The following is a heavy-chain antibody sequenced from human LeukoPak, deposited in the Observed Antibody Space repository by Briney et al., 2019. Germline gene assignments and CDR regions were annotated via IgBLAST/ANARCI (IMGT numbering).Heavy chain of an antibody. CDR2: IYYSGST. CDR3: ARGEGYGFFDY. D-gene: IGHD5-12*01. Sequence: SETLSLTCTVSGGSISSYYWSWIRQPPGKGLEWIGYIYYSGSTNYNPSLKSRVPISVDTSKNQFSLKLSSVTAADTAVYYCARGEGYGFFDYWGQGTLVTVSS. V-gene: IGHV4-59*01. J-gene: IGHJ4*02. CDR1: GGSISSYY.